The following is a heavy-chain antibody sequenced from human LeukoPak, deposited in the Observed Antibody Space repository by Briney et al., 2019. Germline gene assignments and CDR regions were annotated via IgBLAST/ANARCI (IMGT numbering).Heavy chain of an antibody. Sequence: SETLSLTCAVYGGSFSGYYWSWIRQPPGKGLEWIGEINHSGSTNYNPSLKSRVTISADTSKNQFSLKLSSVTAADTAVYYCARVRGYCSGGSCTARFDPWGQGTLVTVSS. CDR2: INHSGST. V-gene: IGHV4-34*01. CDR1: GGSFSGYY. J-gene: IGHJ5*02. CDR3: ARVRGYCSGGSCTARFDP. D-gene: IGHD2-15*01.